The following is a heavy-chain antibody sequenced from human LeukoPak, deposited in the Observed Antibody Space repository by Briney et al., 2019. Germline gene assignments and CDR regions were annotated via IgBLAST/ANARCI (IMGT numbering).Heavy chain of an antibody. V-gene: IGHV1-18*01. Sequence: ASVKVSCKASGYTFTSYGISWVRQAPGQGLEWMGWISAYNGNTNYAQKLQGRVTMTTDTSTSTAYMELRSLRSDDTAVYYCARDPAVAGTLSPDYWGQGTLVTVSS. J-gene: IGHJ4*02. CDR2: ISAYNGNT. D-gene: IGHD6-19*01. CDR1: GYTFTSYG. CDR3: ARDPAVAGTLSPDY.